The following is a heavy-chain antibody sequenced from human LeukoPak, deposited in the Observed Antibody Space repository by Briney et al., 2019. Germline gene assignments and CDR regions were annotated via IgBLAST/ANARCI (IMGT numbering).Heavy chain of an antibody. J-gene: IGHJ5*02. D-gene: IGHD3-10*01. Sequence: SETLSLTCAVYGGSFSGYYWSWIRQPPGKGLEWIGEINHSGSTNYNPSLKSRVTISVDTSKNQFSLKLSSVTAADTAVYYCARDYYGSGSYSVWFDPWGQGTLVTVPS. CDR3: ARDYYGSGSYSVWFDP. CDR1: GGSFSGYY. CDR2: INHSGST. V-gene: IGHV4-34*01.